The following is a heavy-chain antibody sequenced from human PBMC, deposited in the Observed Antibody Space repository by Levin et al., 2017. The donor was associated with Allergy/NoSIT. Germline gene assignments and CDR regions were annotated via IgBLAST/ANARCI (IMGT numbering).Heavy chain of an antibody. CDR1: GLTFSSSW. CDR3: ARDYWRSYDY. D-gene: IGHD2-8*02. J-gene: IGHJ4*02. Sequence: AGGSLRLSCAASGLTFSSSWMGWVRQAPGKGLECVAIIKHDGSEKSYVDSVKGRFTISRDNAKNSLYLQMNGLIAEDTAVYYCARDYWRSYDYWGQGTLVTVAS. V-gene: IGHV3-7*01. CDR2: IKHDGSEK.